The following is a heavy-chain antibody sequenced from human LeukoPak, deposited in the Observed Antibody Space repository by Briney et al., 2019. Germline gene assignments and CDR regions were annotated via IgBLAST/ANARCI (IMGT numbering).Heavy chain of an antibody. Sequence: SETLSLTCTVSGGSISSGGYYWSWIRQPPGKGLEWIGYIYHSGSTYYNPSLKSRVTISVDRSKNQFSLKLSSVTAADTAVYYCAREVNFGDTANDAFDIWGQGTMVTVSS. J-gene: IGHJ3*02. CDR3: AREVNFGDTANDAFDI. CDR1: GGSISSGGYY. CDR2: IYHSGST. V-gene: IGHV4-30-2*01. D-gene: IGHD5-18*01.